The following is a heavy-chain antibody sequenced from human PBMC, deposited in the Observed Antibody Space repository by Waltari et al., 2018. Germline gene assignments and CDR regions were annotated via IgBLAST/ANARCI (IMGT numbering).Heavy chain of an antibody. J-gene: IGHJ4*02. D-gene: IGHD2-2*01. V-gene: IGHV4-61*02. Sequence: QVQLQESGPGLVKPSQTLSLTCTVSGGYISSGSYYWRCIRPPAGKGREWIGRIYTSGSTNYNPSLKSRVTISVDTSKNQFSLKRSSVTAADTAVYYCAREVGNDLAYCSSTSCYADYWGQGTLVTVSS. CDR2: IYTSGST. CDR1: GGYISSGSYY. CDR3: AREVGNDLAYCSSTSCYADY.